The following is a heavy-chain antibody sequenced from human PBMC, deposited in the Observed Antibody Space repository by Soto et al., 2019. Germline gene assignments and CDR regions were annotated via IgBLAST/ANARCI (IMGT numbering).Heavy chain of an antibody. D-gene: IGHD1-20*01. Sequence: PGGSLSLSCAASGFTFSDHYMDWVRQAPGQGLEWVGRTRDRAHSYTTEYAASVTGRFTISRDDSKNSLYLQMNSLETEDTAMYYCVRGISGPRSHYYMDVWGKGTTVTVSS. CDR1: GFTFSDHY. J-gene: IGHJ6*03. V-gene: IGHV3-72*01. CDR3: VRGISGPRSHYYMDV. CDR2: TRDRAHSYTT.